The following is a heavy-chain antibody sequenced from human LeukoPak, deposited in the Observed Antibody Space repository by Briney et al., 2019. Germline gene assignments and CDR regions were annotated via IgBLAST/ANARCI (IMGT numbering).Heavy chain of an antibody. CDR2: IIPIFGTA. Sequence: GASVKVSCKASGGTFSSYAILWVRQAPGQGLEWMGGIIPIFGTANCAQKFQGRVTITADESTSTAYMELSSLRSEDTAVYYCAKARPLTMDIVWGPMDVWGKGTTVTISS. CDR1: GGTFSSYA. CDR3: AKARPLTMDIVWGPMDV. V-gene: IGHV1-69*13. J-gene: IGHJ6*03. D-gene: IGHD5/OR15-5a*01.